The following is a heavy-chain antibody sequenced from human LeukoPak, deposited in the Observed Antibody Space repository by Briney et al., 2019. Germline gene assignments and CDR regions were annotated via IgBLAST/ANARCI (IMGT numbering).Heavy chain of an antibody. CDR3: ARGIIVGATWGENDNWFDP. CDR1: GGSINSYY. CDR2: IYYSGST. J-gene: IGHJ5*02. Sequence: SETLSLTCTVAGGSINSYYWSWIRQPPGKGLEWIGYIYYSGSTNYNPSLKSRVTISVDTSKNQFSLKLSSVTAAGTAVYYCARGIIVGATWGENDNWFDPWGQGTLVTVSS. D-gene: IGHD1-26*01. V-gene: IGHV4-59*01.